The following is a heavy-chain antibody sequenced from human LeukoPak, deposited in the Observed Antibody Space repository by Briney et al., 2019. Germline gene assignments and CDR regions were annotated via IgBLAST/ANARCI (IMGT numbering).Heavy chain of an antibody. J-gene: IGHJ6*02. Sequence: SETLSLTCTVSGGSISSGDYYWAWIRQPPGSGLEWIGSIYYTGSTYYNPSFKSRVTISIDKSKNQFSLRLSSVTAADTADYCCARRNYGSGLDVWGQGTTVTVSS. CDR1: GGSISSGDYY. V-gene: IGHV4-39*01. CDR2: IYYTGST. D-gene: IGHD3-10*01. CDR3: ARRNYGSGLDV.